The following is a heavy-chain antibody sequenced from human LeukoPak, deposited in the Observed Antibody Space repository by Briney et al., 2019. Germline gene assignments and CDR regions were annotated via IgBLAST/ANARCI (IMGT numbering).Heavy chain of an antibody. CDR1: GGTFSSYA. D-gene: IGHD5-24*01. Sequence: SVKVSCRASGGTFSSYAISWVPQAPGQGLEWMGRIIPIFVTANYAQKFQGRVTITTDESTSTAYMELSSLRSEDTAVYYCARDPGGYNPYYFDYWGQGTLVTVSS. J-gene: IGHJ4*02. CDR3: ARDPGGYNPYYFDY. V-gene: IGHV1-69*05. CDR2: IIPIFVTA.